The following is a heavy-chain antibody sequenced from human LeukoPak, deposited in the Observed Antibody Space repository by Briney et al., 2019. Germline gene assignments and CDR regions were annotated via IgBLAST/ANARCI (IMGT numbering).Heavy chain of an antibody. CDR2: IYYSGST. Sequence: SETLSLTCTVSGGSISSGGYYWSWIRQYPGKGLEWIGYIYYSGSTYYNPSLKSRVTISVDTSKNQFSLKLSSVTVADTAVYYCARDLRAGKEYFQHWGQGTLVTVSA. V-gene: IGHV4-31*03. CDR1: GGSISSGGYY. D-gene: IGHD6-19*01. J-gene: IGHJ1*01. CDR3: ARDLRAGKEYFQH.